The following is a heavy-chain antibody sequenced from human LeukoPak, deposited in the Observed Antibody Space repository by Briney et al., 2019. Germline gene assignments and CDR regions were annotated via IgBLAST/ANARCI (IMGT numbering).Heavy chain of an antibody. CDR1: GGSFSGYY. J-gene: IGHJ4*02. D-gene: IGHD3-3*01. V-gene: IGHV4-34*01. Sequence: SETLSLTCAVYGGSFSGYYWSWIRQPPGKGLEWIGQINHGGITSYSPSLKSRVTISLDTSKNQFSLNLSSVTAADTAVYYCARSPSRSGWSGSYLGIYWGQGTLVTVSS. CDR3: ARSPSRSGWSGSYLGIY. CDR2: INHGGIT.